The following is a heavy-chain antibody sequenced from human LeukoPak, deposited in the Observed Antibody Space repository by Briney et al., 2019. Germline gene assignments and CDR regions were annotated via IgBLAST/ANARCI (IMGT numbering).Heavy chain of an antibody. J-gene: IGHJ3*01. D-gene: IGHD2-2*01. CDR1: GFTFSNYS. CDR2: ISSNGYST. CDR3: ARDWTSDN. Sequence: QAGGSLRLSCAASGFTFSNYSMHWVRQAPGKGPEYVSAISSNGYSTYYANSVKGRFTISRDNSRNMLYLQMGSLKTEDMAVYYCARDWTSDNWGQGTMVTVSS. V-gene: IGHV3-64*01.